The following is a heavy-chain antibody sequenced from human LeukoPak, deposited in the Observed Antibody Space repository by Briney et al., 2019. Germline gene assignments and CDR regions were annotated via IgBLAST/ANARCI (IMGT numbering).Heavy chain of an antibody. CDR3: MREGVYAPDPSSYHRDAFDI. CDR2: IIPIFGTA. J-gene: IGHJ3*02. Sequence: VASVKVSCKASGGTFSSYAISWVRQAPGQGLEWMGGIIPIFGTANYAQKFQGRVTITADESTSTAYMELSRLESGDTAVYYCMREGVYAPDPSSYHRDAFDIWGQGTVVIVSS. V-gene: IGHV1-69*13. D-gene: IGHD3-16*02. CDR1: GGTFSSYA.